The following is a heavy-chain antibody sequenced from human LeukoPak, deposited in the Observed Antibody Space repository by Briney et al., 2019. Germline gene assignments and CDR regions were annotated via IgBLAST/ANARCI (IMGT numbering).Heavy chain of an antibody. CDR2: ISYDGSNK. CDR1: GFTFSSSA. D-gene: IGHD6-13*01. J-gene: IGHJ4*02. V-gene: IGHV3-30*18. Sequence: PGGSLRLSCAASGFTFSSSAMSWVRQAPGKGLEWVAVISYDGSNKYYADSVKGRFTISRDNSKNTLYLQMNSLRAEDTAVYYCAKLDAAAGLDYWGQGTLVTVSS. CDR3: AKLDAAAGLDY.